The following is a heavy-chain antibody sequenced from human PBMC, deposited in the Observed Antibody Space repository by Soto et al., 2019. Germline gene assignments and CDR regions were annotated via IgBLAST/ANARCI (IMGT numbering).Heavy chain of an antibody. Sequence: SVKVYCKASGGTFSSYAISWVRQAPGQGLEWMGGIIPIFGTANYAQKFQGRVTITADESTSTAYMELSSLRSEDTAVYYCVLCLREQIRDIFCYCGQGSLVTVSS. J-gene: IGHJ4*02. D-gene: IGHD3-9*01. CDR2: IIPIFGTA. V-gene: IGHV1-69*13. CDR3: VLCLREQIRDIFCY. CDR1: GGTFSSYA.